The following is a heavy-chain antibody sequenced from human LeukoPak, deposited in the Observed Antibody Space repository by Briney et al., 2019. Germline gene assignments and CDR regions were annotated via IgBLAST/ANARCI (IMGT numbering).Heavy chain of an antibody. Sequence: KAGGALILSCAASVFIFIDYYMSWIRQSPGNWLDWVSYIMSSDSTMYYTDSVKGRFTISRDTAKNSLYLQMNSLRAEDTAVYYCARRAGAYSHPYDYWGQGTLVTVSS. CDR3: ARRAGAYSHPYDY. D-gene: IGHD4/OR15-4a*01. J-gene: IGHJ4*02. CDR1: VFIFIDYY. V-gene: IGHV3-11*01. CDR2: IMSSDSTM.